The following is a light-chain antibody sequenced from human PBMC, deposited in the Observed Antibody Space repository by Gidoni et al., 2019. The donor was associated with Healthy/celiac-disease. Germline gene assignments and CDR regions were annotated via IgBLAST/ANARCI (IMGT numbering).Light chain of an antibody. CDR1: QSISSW. CDR3: QQYNSYSRT. V-gene: IGKV1-5*03. J-gene: IGKJ1*01. Sequence: DIQMTQSHSTLSASVGDRVTITCRASQSISSWLAWYQQKPGKAPKLLIYKASSLESGVPLRFSGSGSGTEFTLTISSLQPDDFATYYCQQYNSYSRTFGQGTKVEIK. CDR2: KAS.